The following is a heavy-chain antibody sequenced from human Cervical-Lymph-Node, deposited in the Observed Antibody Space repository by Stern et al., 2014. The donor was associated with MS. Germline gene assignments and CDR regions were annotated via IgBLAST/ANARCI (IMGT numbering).Heavy chain of an antibody. V-gene: IGHV1-69*01. J-gene: IGHJ6*02. CDR3: ARAVVTPPDYGMDV. Sequence: QVQLGQSGAEVKKPGSSVKVSCKATGGSVSSYVINWVRQAPGQGLEWMGGIIPVFGTANHAQKFHGRVTITADASTSPAYMELSSLRSEDTAVYYCARAVVTPPDYGMDVWGQGTTVTVSS. CDR2: IIPVFGTA. CDR1: GGSVSSYV. D-gene: IGHD3-22*01.